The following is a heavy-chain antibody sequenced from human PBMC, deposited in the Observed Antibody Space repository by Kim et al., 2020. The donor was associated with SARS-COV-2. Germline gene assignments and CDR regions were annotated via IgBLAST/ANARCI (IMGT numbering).Heavy chain of an antibody. V-gene: IGHV3-7*01. D-gene: IGHD3-9*01. CDR3: ASRGGWLAISNWFDP. CDR2: IKQDGSEK. CDR1: GFTFSSYW. Sequence: GGSLRLSCAASGFTFSSYWMSWVRQAPGKGLEWVANIKQDGSEKYYVDSVKGRFTISRDYAKNSLYLQMNSLRAEDTAVYYCASRGGWLAISNWFDPWGQGTLVTVSS. J-gene: IGHJ5*02.